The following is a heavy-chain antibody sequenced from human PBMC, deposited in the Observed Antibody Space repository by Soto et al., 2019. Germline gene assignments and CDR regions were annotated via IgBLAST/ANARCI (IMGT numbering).Heavy chain of an antibody. D-gene: IGHD3-22*01. J-gene: IGHJ4*02. CDR2: ISAYNGNT. CDR1: GYTFTSYG. Sequence: QVQLVQSGAEVKKPGASVKVSCKASGYTFTSYGISWVRQAPGQGLEWMGWISAYNGNTTYAPKLQGRVTMTTDTSTSSVYVELRSLRSDDSAVYYCARDGYYASSGHRSDFDYWGQGTLVTVST. CDR3: ARDGYYASSGHRSDFDY. V-gene: IGHV1-18*01.